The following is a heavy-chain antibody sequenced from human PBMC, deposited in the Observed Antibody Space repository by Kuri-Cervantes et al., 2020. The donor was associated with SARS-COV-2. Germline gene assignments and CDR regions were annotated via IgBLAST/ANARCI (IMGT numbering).Heavy chain of an antibody. J-gene: IGHJ4*02. CDR2: ISYDGSNK. V-gene: IGHV3-30*18. D-gene: IGHD1-26*01. CDR3: AKDQGGPVGATPDY. CDR1: GFTFSSYG. Sequence: GESLKISCAASGFTFSSYGMHWVRQAPGKGLEWVAVISYDGSNKYYADSVKGQFTISRDNSKNTLYLQMNSLRAEDTAVYYCAKDQGGPVGATPDYWGQGTLVTVSS.